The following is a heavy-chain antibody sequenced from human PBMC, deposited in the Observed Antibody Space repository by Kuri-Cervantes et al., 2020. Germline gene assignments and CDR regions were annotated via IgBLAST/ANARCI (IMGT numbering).Heavy chain of an antibody. D-gene: IGHD3-3*01. J-gene: IGHJ6*03. Sequence: GESLKISCVASRFTFSSYAIYWVRQAPGKGLEWVAVISYDGSKTYYADSVKGRFSLSRDNSKNTLFLQMNSLRAEDTAVYYCARVPITIFGVVIIPYYYYYMDVWGKGTTVTDSS. CDR2: ISYDGSKT. CDR1: RFTFSSYA. V-gene: IGHV3-30*01. CDR3: ARVPITIFGVVIIPYYYYYMDV.